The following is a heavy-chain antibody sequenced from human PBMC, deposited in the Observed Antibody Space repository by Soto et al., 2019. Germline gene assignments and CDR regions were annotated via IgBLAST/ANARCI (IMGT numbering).Heavy chain of an antibody. D-gene: IGHD3-3*01. V-gene: IGHV4-59*08. CDR2: IYYSGST. J-gene: IGHJ6*02. Sequence: SETLSLTCTVPGGSISSYYWSWIRQPPGKGLEWIGYIYYSGSTNYNPSLRSRVTISVDTSKNQFSLKLSSVTAADTAVYYCARGPLVRFLEWLLSPGYYGMDVWGQGTTVTVSS. CDR1: GGSISSYY. CDR3: ARGPLVRFLEWLLSPGYYGMDV.